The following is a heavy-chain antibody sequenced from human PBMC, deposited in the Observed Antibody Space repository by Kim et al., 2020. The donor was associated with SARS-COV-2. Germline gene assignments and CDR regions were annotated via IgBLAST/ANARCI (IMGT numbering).Heavy chain of an antibody. V-gene: IGHV4-39*06. CDR3: ARSSSWPYYYYGMDV. D-gene: IGHD6-13*01. J-gene: IGHJ6*02. Sequence: PPLTSRVTRSVDTPKNQFPLKLSSVTAADTAVYYCARSSSWPYYYYGMDVWGQGTTVTVSS.